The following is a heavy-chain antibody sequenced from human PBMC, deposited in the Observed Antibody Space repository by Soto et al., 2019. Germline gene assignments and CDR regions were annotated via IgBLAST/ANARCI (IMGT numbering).Heavy chain of an antibody. CDR3: ARGGNSGPFDY. CDR1: GGSISSGGHS. D-gene: IGHD2-21*02. Sequence: LSLTCAVSGGSISSGGHSWSWIRQPPGKGLEWIGYIYHNGDTYYDPSLGSRVTMSVDRSKSQFSLKLSSVTAADTAVYFCARGGNSGPFDYWGQGALVTVSS. V-gene: IGHV4-30-2*01. J-gene: IGHJ4*02. CDR2: IYHNGDT.